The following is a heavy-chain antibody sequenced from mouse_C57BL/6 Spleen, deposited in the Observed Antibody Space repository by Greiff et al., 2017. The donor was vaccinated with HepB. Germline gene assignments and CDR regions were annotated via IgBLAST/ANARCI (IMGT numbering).Heavy chain of an antibody. V-gene: IGHV5-4*03. CDR3: ARGSAWFAY. J-gene: IGHJ3*01. Sequence: EVKLEESGGGLVKPGGSLKLSCAASGFTFSSYAMSWVRQTPEKRLEWVATISDGGSYTYYPDNVKGRFTISRDNAKNNLYLQMSHLKSEDTAMYYCARGSAWFAYWGQGTLVTVSA. CDR1: GFTFSSYA. CDR2: ISDGGSYT.